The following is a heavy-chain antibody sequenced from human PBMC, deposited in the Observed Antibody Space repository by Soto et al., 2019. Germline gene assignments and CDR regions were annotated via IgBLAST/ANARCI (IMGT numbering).Heavy chain of an antibody. CDR3: ARGYYGSGSYVGYYYYGMDV. CDR2: IYYSGST. CDR1: GGSISSYY. J-gene: IGHJ6*02. V-gene: IGHV4-59*08. Sequence: SETLSLTCTVSGGSISSYYWSWIRQPPGKGLEWIGYIYYSGSTYYNPSLKSRVTISVDTSKNQFSLKLSSVTAADTAVYYCARGYYGSGSYVGYYYYGMDVWGQGTTVTVAS. D-gene: IGHD3-10*01.